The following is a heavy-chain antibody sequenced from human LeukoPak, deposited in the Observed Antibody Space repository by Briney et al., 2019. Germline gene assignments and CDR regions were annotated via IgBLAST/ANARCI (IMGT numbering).Heavy chain of an antibody. V-gene: IGHV4-39*07. CDR2: IYYIGST. J-gene: IGHJ4*02. D-gene: IGHD5-18*01. Sequence: SETLSLTCTVSGGSISSSSYYWGWIRQPPGKGLEWIGNIYYIGSTYYNPSLKSRVTISVDTSKNQFSLKLSSVTAADTAVYYCARGSRSGYSYGYGPFDYWGQGTLVTVSS. CDR3: ARGSRSGYSYGYGPFDY. CDR1: GGSISSSSYY.